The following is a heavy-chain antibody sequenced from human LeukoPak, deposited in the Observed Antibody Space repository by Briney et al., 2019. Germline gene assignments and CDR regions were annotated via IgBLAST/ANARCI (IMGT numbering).Heavy chain of an antibody. CDR1: GFTFSTYV. V-gene: IGHV3-23*01. J-gene: IGHJ4*02. Sequence: GGSLRLSCADSGFTFSTYVMSWVRQAPGKGLEWISTISGGGSSTYYADSVKGRFTISGDNSKNTLYLQMNSLRAGDTAVYYCAKRESSGKYFDYWGQGTLVTVSS. D-gene: IGHD6-19*01. CDR2: ISGGGSST. CDR3: AKRESSGKYFDY.